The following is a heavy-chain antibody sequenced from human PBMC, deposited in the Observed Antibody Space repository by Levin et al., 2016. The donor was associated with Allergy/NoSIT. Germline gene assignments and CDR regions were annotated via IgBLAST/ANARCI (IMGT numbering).Heavy chain of an antibody. V-gene: IGHV4-59*08. Sequence: SETLSLTCTVSGGSISSYYWSWIRQPPGKGLEWIGYIYYSGSTNYNPSLKSRVTISVDTSKNQFSLKLSSVTAADTAVYYCARQLFAIPDSSPTGAFDIWGQGTMVTVSS. CDR1: GGSISSYY. J-gene: IGHJ3*02. CDR3: ARQLFAIPDSSPTGAFDI. CDR2: IYYSGST. D-gene: IGHD3-22*01.